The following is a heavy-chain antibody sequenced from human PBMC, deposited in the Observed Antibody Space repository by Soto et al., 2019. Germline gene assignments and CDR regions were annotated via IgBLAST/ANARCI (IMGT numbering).Heavy chain of an antibody. CDR1: GGSVSSSSYY. D-gene: IGHD6-13*01. J-gene: IGHJ4*02. V-gene: IGHV4-39*01. Sequence: SETLSLTCNVSGGSVSSSSYYWGWIRQAPGKGLEWIVSTYYSAGTYYNPSLKSRITTSMDASKNQFSLTVTSVTAADTAIYYCARHASRGYSSSWYFEDWGQGTPVTVS. CDR2: TYYSAGT. CDR3: ARHASRGYSSSWYFED.